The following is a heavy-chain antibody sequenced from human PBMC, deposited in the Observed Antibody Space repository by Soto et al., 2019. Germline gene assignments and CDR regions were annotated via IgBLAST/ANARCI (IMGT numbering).Heavy chain of an antibody. CDR2: SSSSGSTI. Sequence: PGGSLRLSCAGSGITFGDYYMSWIRQAPGKGLEWVSYSSSSGSTIFYADSVKGRFTISRDNAKNSLYLQMNSLRAEDTAMYYCASGYSSYWSTFDYWGQGTLVTVSS. CDR3: ASGYSSYWSTFDY. J-gene: IGHJ4*02. CDR1: GITFGDYY. D-gene: IGHD6-19*01. V-gene: IGHV3-11*01.